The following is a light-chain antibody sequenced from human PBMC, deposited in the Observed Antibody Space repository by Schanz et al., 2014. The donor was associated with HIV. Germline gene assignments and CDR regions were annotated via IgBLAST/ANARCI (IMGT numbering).Light chain of an antibody. V-gene: IGLV2-14*03. Sequence: QSALTQPASVSGSPGQSITISCTGTSSDVGAYNYVSWYQQHPGKAPKLMIFDVNSRPSGVSNRFSGSKSGNTASLTISGLQADDEAHYYCNSYTSTATVIFGVGTKLTVL. J-gene: IGLJ2*01. CDR3: NSYTSTATVI. CDR1: SSDVGAYNY. CDR2: DVN.